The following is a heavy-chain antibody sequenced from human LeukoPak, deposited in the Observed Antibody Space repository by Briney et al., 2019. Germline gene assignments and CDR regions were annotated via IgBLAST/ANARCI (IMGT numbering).Heavy chain of an antibody. Sequence: PGGSLRLSCAASGFSFSNYWMTWVRQAPGKGLEWVANIKQDGSERYYVDSVKGRFTISRDNAKNSLYLQMNSLKLEDTALYYCVKDRDFWSGLDVWGQGTMVTVS. CDR1: GFSFSNYW. J-gene: IGHJ6*02. CDR2: IKQDGSER. V-gene: IGHV3-7*03. CDR3: VKDRDFWSGLDV. D-gene: IGHD3-3*01.